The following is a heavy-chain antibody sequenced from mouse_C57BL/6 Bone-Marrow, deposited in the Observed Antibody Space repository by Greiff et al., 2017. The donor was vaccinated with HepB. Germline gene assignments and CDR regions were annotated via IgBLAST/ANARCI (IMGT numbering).Heavy chain of an antibody. CDR3: ARDRDYPIAY. CDR1: GYSITSGYY. J-gene: IGHJ3*01. D-gene: IGHD5-5*01. V-gene: IGHV3-6*01. Sequence: VQLKESGPGLVKPSQSLSLTCSVTGYSITSGYYWNWIRQFQGNKLEWMGYISYDGSNNYNPSLKNRISITRDTSKNQFFLKLNSVTTEDTATYYCARDRDYPIAYWGQGTLVTVSA. CDR2: ISYDGSN.